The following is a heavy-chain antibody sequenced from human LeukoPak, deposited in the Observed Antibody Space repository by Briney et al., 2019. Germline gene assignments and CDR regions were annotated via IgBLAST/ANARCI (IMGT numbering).Heavy chain of an antibody. V-gene: IGHV3-23*01. CDR3: AKDTIFGVVIEKY. D-gene: IGHD3-3*01. Sequence: GGSLRLSCAASGFTFSSYAMSWVRQAPGRGLEWVLAISGSGGSTYYADSVKGRFTISRDNSKNTLYLQMNSLRAEDTAVYYCAKDTIFGVVIEKYWGQGTLVTVSS. J-gene: IGHJ4*02. CDR1: GFTFSSYA. CDR2: ISGSGGST.